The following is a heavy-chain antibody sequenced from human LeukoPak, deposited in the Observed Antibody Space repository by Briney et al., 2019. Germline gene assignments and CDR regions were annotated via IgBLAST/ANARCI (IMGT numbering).Heavy chain of an antibody. CDR1: GDSVSSNSAT. V-gene: IGHV6-1*01. CDR3: ARDGMAVAVGYFDL. J-gene: IGHJ2*01. D-gene: IGHD6-19*01. CDR2: TYYRSKWYK. Sequence: SQTLSLTCAISGDSVSSNSATWNWIRQSPSRGLEWLGRTYYRSKWYKDYAASVKSRITIKPDTSKNQFSLQLNSVTPEDTAVYYCARDGMAVAVGYFDLWGRGTLVTVSS.